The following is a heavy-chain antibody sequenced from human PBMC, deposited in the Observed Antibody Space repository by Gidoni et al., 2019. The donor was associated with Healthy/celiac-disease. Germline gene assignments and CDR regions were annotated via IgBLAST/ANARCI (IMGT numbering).Heavy chain of an antibody. CDR1: GFTFDDYA. D-gene: IGHD2-2*01. V-gene: IGHV3-9*01. CDR2: ISWNSGSI. Sequence: EVQLVESGGGLVQPGRSLRLSCAASGFTFDDYAMHWVRQAPGKGLEWVSGISWNSGSIGYADSVKGRFTISRDNAKNSLYLQMNSLRAEDTALYYCAKATVPAARGGFDYWGQGTLVTVSS. J-gene: IGHJ4*02. CDR3: AKATVPAARGGFDY.